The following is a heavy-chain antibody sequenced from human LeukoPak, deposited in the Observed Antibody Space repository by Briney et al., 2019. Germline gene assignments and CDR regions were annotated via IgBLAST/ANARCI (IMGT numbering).Heavy chain of an antibody. Sequence: VGSLRLSCAASGFTFSSYEMNWVRQAPGKGLEWVSYISSSGSTIYYADSVKGRFTISRDNAKNSLYLQMNSLRAEDTAVYYCARGDIVAFDYWGQGTLVTVSS. V-gene: IGHV3-48*03. CDR2: ISSSGSTI. D-gene: IGHD5-12*01. J-gene: IGHJ4*02. CDR1: GFTFSSYE. CDR3: ARGDIVAFDY.